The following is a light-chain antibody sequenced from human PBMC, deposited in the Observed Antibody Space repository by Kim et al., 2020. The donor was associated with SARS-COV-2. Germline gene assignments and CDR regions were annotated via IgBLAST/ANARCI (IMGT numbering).Light chain of an antibody. V-gene: IGLV3-1*01. J-gene: IGLJ2*01. CDR3: QTWDSSTAI. CDR1: KLGDKY. Sequence: VAPGQTAIITCSGDKLGDKYAFWYQQKPGQSPMVVIYQDAKRPSGIPERFSGSSSGNTATLTISGTQPMDEADYYCQTWDSSTAIFGGGTQLTVL. CDR2: QDA.